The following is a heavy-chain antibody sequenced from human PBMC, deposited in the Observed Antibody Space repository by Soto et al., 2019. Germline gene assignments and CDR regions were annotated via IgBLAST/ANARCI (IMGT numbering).Heavy chain of an antibody. CDR1: GGSINSGGYY. D-gene: IGHD5-12*01. J-gene: IGHJ4*02. Sequence: TSETLSLTCTVSGGSINSGGYYWNWIRQHPGKGLEWIGYIYYSGSTDYSPSFQGHVTISVDKSANTAYLQWNSLKTSDTAMYYCARRAIMPTKPLDYWGQGTQVTVSS. CDR2: IYYSGST. CDR3: ARRAIMPTKPLDY. V-gene: IGHV4-31*01.